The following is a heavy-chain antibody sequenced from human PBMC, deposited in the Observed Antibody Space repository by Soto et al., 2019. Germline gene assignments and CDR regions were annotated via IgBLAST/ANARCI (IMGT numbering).Heavy chain of an antibody. D-gene: IGHD3-3*01. CDR1: GGSISSSSYY. Sequence: SETLSLTCTVSGGSISSSSYYWGWIRQPPGKGLEWIGSIYYSGSTYYNPSLKSRVTISVDTSKNQFSLKLSSVTAADTAVYYCARPQRTAQSGNWFDPWGQGTLVTVSS. V-gene: IGHV4-39*01. J-gene: IGHJ5*02. CDR2: IYYSGST. CDR3: ARPQRTAQSGNWFDP.